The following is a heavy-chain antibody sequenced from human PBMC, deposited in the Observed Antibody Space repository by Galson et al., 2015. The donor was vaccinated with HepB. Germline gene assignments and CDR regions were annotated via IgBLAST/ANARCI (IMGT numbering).Heavy chain of an antibody. D-gene: IGHD2-2*01. J-gene: IGHJ6*02. CDR1: GFSFGSYS. Sequence: SLRLSCAASGFSFGSYSMSWVRQAPGMGLEWVSSIRGTGTRTYYVDSVKGRFSISRDNPKNALYLQMNSLRVEDTAVYYCAKAGYCSATSCSPDDIEFYYYGMDCWGQGTTVTVSS. CDR2: IRGTGTRT. V-gene: IGHV3-23*01. CDR3: AKAGYCSATSCSPDDIEFYYYGMDC.